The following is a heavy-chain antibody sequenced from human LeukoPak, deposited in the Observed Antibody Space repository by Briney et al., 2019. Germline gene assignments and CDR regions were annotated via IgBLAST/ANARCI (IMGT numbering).Heavy chain of an antibody. CDR1: GFTFSSYA. CDR3: AKQFLETS. D-gene: IGHD1-14*01. J-gene: IGHJ4*02. Sequence: GGSLRLSCAASGFTFSSYAMTWVRQAPGKGLEWVSTINAVDANTYYADSVKGRFTVSRDNSKNTLYPQMNSLRAEDTAVYYCAKQFLETSWGQGTLVTVSS. V-gene: IGHV3-23*01. CDR2: INAVDANT.